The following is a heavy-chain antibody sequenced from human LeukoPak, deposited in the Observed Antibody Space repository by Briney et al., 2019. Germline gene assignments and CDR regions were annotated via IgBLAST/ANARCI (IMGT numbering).Heavy chain of an antibody. J-gene: IGHJ4*02. D-gene: IGHD1-26*01. V-gene: IGHV3-23*01. Sequence: GGSLRLSCAASGFTFSSYAMSWVRQAPGKGLEWVSAISGSGGSTYYADSVKGRFTISRDNSKNTLYLQMTSLRAEDTAVYYCARDEGGSYGEYYFDYWGQGTLVTVSS. CDR2: ISGSGGST. CDR1: GFTFSSYA. CDR3: ARDEGGSYGEYYFDY.